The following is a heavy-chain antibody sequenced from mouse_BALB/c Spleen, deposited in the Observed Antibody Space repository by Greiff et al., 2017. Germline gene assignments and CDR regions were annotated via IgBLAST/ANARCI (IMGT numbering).Heavy chain of an antibody. CDR1: GFTFSGFG. CDR2: ISSGSSTI. Sequence: EVMLVESGGGLVQPGGSRKLSCAASGFTFSGFGMHWVRQAPEKGLEWVAYISSGSSTIYYAYTVKGGCTISRDNPKNTLFLQMTSIRSEDTAMYYCARSEDYGSRAFAYCGQGTLVTVSA. D-gene: IGHD1-1*01. J-gene: IGHJ3*01. V-gene: IGHV5-17*02. CDR3: ARSEDYGSRAFAY.